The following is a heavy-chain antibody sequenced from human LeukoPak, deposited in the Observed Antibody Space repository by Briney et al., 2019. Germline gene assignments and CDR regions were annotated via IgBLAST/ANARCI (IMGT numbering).Heavy chain of an antibody. J-gene: IGHJ1*01. Sequence: SETLSLTCTVSGGSISSYYWSWIRQPAGKGLEWIGRIYTSGSTNYNPSLKSRVTMSVDTSKNQFSLKLSSVTAADTAVYYCARGDDFWSGYYTGYEYFQHWGQGTLVTVSS. CDR2: IYTSGST. CDR3: ARGDDFWSGYYTGYEYFQH. CDR1: GGSISSYY. V-gene: IGHV4-4*07. D-gene: IGHD3-3*01.